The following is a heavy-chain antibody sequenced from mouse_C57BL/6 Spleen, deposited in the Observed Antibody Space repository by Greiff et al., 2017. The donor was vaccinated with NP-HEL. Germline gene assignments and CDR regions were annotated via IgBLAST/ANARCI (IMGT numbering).Heavy chain of an antibody. CDR1: GYTFTSYW. CDR2: IDPSDSET. V-gene: IGHV1-52*01. CDR3: ARYYYGSSYWFAY. Sequence: VQLQQSGAELVRPGSSVKLSCKASGYTFTSYWMHWVKQRPIQGLEWIGNIDPSDSETHYNQKFKDKATLTVDKSSSTAYMQLSSLTSEDSAVYYCARYYYGSSYWFAYWGQGTLVTVSA. J-gene: IGHJ3*01. D-gene: IGHD1-1*01.